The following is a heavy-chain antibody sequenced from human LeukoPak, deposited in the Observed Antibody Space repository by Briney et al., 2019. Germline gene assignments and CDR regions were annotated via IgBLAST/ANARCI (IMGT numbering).Heavy chain of an antibody. J-gene: IGHJ4*02. D-gene: IGHD5-18*01. Sequence: TGGSLRLSCAASGFTFSSYSMNWVRQAPGKGLEWVSSISSSSSYIYYADSVKGRFTISRDNAKNSLYLQMNSLRAEDTAVYYCERRIELTRWIQLWFDYWGQGTLVTVSS. V-gene: IGHV3-21*01. CDR2: ISSSSSYI. CDR3: ERRIELTRWIQLWFDY. CDR1: GFTFSSYS.